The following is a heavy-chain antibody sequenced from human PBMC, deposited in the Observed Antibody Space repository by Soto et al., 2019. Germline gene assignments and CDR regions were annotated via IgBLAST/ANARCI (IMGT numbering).Heavy chain of an antibody. CDR2: MYNSGST. D-gene: IGHD3-10*01. V-gene: IGHV4-59*08. CDR1: GGSISSYY. J-gene: IGHJ4*02. CDR3: ARHNYGSGSTYFDY. Sequence: SETLSLTCTVSGGSISSYYWTWIRQPPGKGLEWIGFMYNSGSTHYNPSLKSRVTISVDTSKNQFSLKLNSMTAADTAVYYCARHNYGSGSTYFDYWGQGTLVNVSS.